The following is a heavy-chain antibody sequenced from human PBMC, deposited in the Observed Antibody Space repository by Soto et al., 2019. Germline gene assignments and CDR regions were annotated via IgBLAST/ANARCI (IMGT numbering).Heavy chain of an antibody. D-gene: IGHD5-12*01. Sequence: EEQLVESGGGLVKPGWSLRLSCAASGFTFSTSIMNWVRQAPGTGLEWVSSITSSSSHMFYADSVKGRFTISRDNARNSLYLQMNSLSAEDTAIYYCTPALGRVPTITWGQGTLVTVSS. CDR1: GFTFSTSI. V-gene: IGHV3-21*06. J-gene: IGHJ4*02. CDR3: TPALGRVPTIT. CDR2: ITSSSSHM.